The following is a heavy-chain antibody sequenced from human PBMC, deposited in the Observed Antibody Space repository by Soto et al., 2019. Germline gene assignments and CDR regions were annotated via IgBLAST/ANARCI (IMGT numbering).Heavy chain of an antibody. CDR3: ARPAYCSSDSCYRLDY. Sequence: GGSLSLSCAASGFTFSSYGMNWVRQAPGKGLEWVAVIWSDGSNKDYTDSVKGRFTISRDNSKNTLYLQMNSLRAEDTAVYFCARPAYCSSDSCYRLDYWGQGALVTVSS. D-gene: IGHD2-2*02. J-gene: IGHJ4*02. CDR1: GFTFSSYG. CDR2: IWSDGSNK. V-gene: IGHV3-33*01.